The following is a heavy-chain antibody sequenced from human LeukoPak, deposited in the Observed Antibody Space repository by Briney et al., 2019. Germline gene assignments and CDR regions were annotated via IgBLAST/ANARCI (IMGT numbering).Heavy chain of an antibody. J-gene: IGHJ4*02. V-gene: IGHV4-38-2*02. CDR1: GYSISSGYY. Sequence: PSETLSLTCTVSGYSISSGYYWGWIRQPPGKGLEWIGSIYHSGSTYYNPSLKSRVTISVDTSKNQFSLKLSSVTAADTAVYYCARTTPDFDYWGQETLVTVSS. CDR3: ARTTPDFDY. CDR2: IYHSGST. D-gene: IGHD2-15*01.